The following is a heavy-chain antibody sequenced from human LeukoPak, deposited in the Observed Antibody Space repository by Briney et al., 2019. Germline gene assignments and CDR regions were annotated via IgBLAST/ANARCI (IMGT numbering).Heavy chain of an antibody. CDR1: GYTFGDYG. D-gene: IGHD3-10*01. CDR3: ARRYGSGSSGTFDY. V-gene: IGHV4-59*01. CDR2: IYYSGST. J-gene: IGHJ4*02. Sequence: PGGSLRLSCAASGYTFGDYGMSWIRQPPGKGLEWIAYIYYSGSTNYNPSLKSRVTISVDTSKNQFSLKLSSVTAADTAVYYCARRYGSGSSGTFDYWGQGTLVTVSS.